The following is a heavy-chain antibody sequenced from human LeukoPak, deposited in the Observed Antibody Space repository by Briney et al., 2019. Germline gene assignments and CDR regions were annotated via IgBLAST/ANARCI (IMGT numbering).Heavy chain of an antibody. CDR3: ARHLGLEAFDI. D-gene: IGHD3-3*01. CDR1: GGSISSYY. J-gene: IGHJ3*02. Sequence: SETLSLTCTVSGGSISSYYWSWIRQPPGKGLEWIGYIYYSGSTNYNPSLKSRVTISVDTSKNQFSLKLSSVTAADTAVYYCARHLGLEAFDIWGQGTMVTVSS. V-gene: IGHV4-59*08. CDR2: IYYSGST.